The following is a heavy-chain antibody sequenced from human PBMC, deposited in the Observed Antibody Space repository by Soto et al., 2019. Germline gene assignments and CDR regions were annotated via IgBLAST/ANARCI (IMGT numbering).Heavy chain of an antibody. CDR1: GYTFTNYG. V-gene: IGHV1-18*04. CDR3: ARCGLPEAYPYYYSGMDV. Sequence: ASVEVSCKXSGYTFTNYGISWARQAPGQGLEWMGWISAYNGNTKYAQNFQDRGIMTTDRSTSTAYMELRSLRSDDTAVYYCARCGLPEAYPYYYSGMDVWGQGTTVTVSS. D-gene: IGHD2-2*01. CDR2: ISAYNGNT. J-gene: IGHJ6*02.